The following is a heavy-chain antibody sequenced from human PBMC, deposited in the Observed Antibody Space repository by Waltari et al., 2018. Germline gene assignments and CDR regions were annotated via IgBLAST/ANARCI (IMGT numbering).Heavy chain of an antibody. CDR2: IWYDGSNK. J-gene: IGHJ3*02. CDR3: ARYSLVHDAFDI. Sequence: QVQLVESGGGVVQPGRSLRLSCAASGFTFSSYGMHWVRQAPGKGLEWVAVIWYDGSNKYYADSVKGRFTISRDNSKNTLYLQMNSLRAEDTAVYYCARYSLVHDAFDIWGQGTMVTVSS. V-gene: IGHV3-33*08. CDR1: GFTFSSYG. D-gene: IGHD6-13*01.